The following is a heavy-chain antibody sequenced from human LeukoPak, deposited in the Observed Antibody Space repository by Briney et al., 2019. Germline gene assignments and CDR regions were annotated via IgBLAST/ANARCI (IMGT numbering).Heavy chain of an antibody. CDR1: GGSISSYY. V-gene: IGHV4-59*12. CDR3: ARAGTMVRGVGGNWFDP. J-gene: IGHJ5*02. D-gene: IGHD3-10*01. CDR2: IYYSGST. Sequence: PSETLSLTCTVSGGSISSYYWSWIRQPPGKGLEWIGYIYYSGSTNYNPSLKSRVTISVDTSKNQFSLKLSSVTAADTAVYYCARAGTMVRGVGGNWFDPWGQGTLVTVSS.